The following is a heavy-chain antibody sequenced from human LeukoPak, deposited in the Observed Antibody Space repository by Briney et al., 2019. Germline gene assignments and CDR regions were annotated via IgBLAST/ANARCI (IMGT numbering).Heavy chain of an antibody. V-gene: IGHV4-34*01. CDR1: GGSSNGYS. Sequence: SETLSLTCAIYGGSSNGYSWSWVRQPPGEGLEWIGEINHSGSTNYNPSLKSRVTIAVDTSKNQFSLKLNSLTAADTALYYCARRLLRYFDWAATFDIWGLGTMVTVSS. CDR3: ARRLLRYFDWAATFDI. J-gene: IGHJ3*02. CDR2: INHSGST. D-gene: IGHD3-9*01.